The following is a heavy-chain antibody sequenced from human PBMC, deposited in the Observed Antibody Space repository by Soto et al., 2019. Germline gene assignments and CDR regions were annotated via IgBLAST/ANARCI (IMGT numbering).Heavy chain of an antibody. J-gene: IGHJ4*02. CDR2: TYYRSKWYY. CDR3: ARDPDSSGWFGLDY. V-gene: IGHV6-1*01. Sequence: PSQTLSLTCAISGDSVSTNSAAWNWIRQSPSRGLEWLGRTYYRSKWYYDYAVSVKSRITINPDTSKNQFSLQLNSVTPEDTAVYFCARDPDSSGWFGLDYWGQGTPVTVS. D-gene: IGHD6-19*01. CDR1: GDSVSTNSAA.